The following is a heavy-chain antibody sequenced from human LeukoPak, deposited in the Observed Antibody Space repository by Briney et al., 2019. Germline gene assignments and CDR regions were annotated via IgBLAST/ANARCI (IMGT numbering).Heavy chain of an antibody. CDR1: GFTFSSYT. J-gene: IGHJ4*02. CDR2: ISGSGGST. CDR3: AKDRYSSGWTPDY. Sequence: GSLRLSCAASGFTFSSYTISWVRQAPGKGLEWVSGISGSGGSTQYADSVKGRFTISRDNSKNTLYLQMNSLRAEDTAVYYCAKDRYSSGWTPDYWGQGTLVTVSS. D-gene: IGHD6-19*01. V-gene: IGHV3-23*01.